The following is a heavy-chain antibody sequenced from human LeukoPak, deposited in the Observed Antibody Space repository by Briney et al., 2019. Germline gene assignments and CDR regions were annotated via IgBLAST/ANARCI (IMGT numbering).Heavy chain of an antibody. CDR3: ARLYSYGPYYFDY. CDR2: IYYSGST. CDR1: GGSISSSGYY. Sequence: SETLSLTCTVSGGSISSSGYYWGWIRQPPGKGLEWIGSIYYSGSTYYNPSLKSRVTISVDTSKNQFSLKLSSVTAADTAVYYCARLYSYGPYYFDYWGQGTLVTVSS. D-gene: IGHD5-18*01. V-gene: IGHV4-39*01. J-gene: IGHJ4*02.